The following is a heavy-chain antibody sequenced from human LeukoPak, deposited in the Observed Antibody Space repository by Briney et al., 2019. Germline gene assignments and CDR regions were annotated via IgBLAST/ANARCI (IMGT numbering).Heavy chain of an antibody. J-gene: IGHJ4*02. Sequence: SGGSLRLSCAASGFTFSSYAMSWVRQAPGKGLEWVSAISGSGGSTYYADSVKGRFTISRDNSKNTLYLQMNSLRAEDTAVYYCASRASLYSSGWYEYYFDYWGQGTLVTVSS. D-gene: IGHD6-19*01. CDR2: ISGSGGST. CDR3: ASRASLYSSGWYEYYFDY. CDR1: GFTFSSYA. V-gene: IGHV3-23*01.